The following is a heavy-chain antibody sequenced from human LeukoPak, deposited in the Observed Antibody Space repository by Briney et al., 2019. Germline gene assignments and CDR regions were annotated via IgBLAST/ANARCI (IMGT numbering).Heavy chain of an antibody. J-gene: IGHJ3*02. CDR3: ARGDYYYDSTDLGAFDI. V-gene: IGHV4-39*01. Sequence: SETLSLTCTVSGGSISSSSYYWGWIRQPPGKGLEWIASIYYSGSTYYNPSLKSRVTISVDTSKNQFSQKLSSVTAADTAVYYCARGDYYYDSTDLGAFDIWGQGTMVTVSS. CDR1: GGSISSSSYY. CDR2: IYYSGST. D-gene: IGHD3-22*01.